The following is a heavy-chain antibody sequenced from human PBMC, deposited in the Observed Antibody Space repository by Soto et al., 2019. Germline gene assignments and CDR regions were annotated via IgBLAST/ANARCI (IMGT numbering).Heavy chain of an antibody. V-gene: IGHV3-48*02. D-gene: IGHD4-17*01. J-gene: IGHJ4*02. Sequence: EVQLVESGGGLVQPGGSLRLSCAASGFTFSSHSMNWVRQAPGKGLEWVSYISNSGSNIYYADSVKGRFTISSDNAKTSLYLQMNSLRDEDTAVYYCARDPYSSTTVTIFDYWGQGTLVTVSS. CDR2: ISNSGSNI. CDR1: GFTFSSHS. CDR3: ARDPYSSTTVTIFDY.